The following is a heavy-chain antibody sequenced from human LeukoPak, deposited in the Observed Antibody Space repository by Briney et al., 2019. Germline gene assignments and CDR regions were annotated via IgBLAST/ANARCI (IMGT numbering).Heavy chain of an antibody. V-gene: IGHV4-34*01. CDR2: ISYSGST. CDR1: GGSFSDYY. Sequence: SETLSLTCAVYGGSFSDYYWSWIRQPPGKGLEWIGSISYSGSTYYNPSLKTRVTMSVDTSENQFSLKLSSVTAADSTVYYCVRIYCTSTSCYGDSYYGMDVWGQGTTVTVSS. D-gene: IGHD2-2*01. CDR3: VRIYCTSTSCYGDSYYGMDV. J-gene: IGHJ6*02.